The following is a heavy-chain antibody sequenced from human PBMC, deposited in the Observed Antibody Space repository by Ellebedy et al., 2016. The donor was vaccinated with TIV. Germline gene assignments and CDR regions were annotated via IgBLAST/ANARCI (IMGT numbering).Heavy chain of an antibody. Sequence: PGGSLRLSCAASGFTLSNHWMHRVRQAPGKGLVWVSYIETNGIKTNYAASVKGRFTISRDNSKNTVSLQMNSLRVEDTAVYYCVRDRPNSWFDPWGQGTLVTVSS. D-gene: IGHD4-23*01. CDR1: GFTLSNHW. J-gene: IGHJ5*02. CDR2: IETNGIKT. CDR3: VRDRPNSWFDP. V-gene: IGHV3-74*01.